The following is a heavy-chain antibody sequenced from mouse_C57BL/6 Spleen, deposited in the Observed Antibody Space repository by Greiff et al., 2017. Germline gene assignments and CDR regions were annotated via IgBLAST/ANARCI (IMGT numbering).Heavy chain of an antibody. CDR1: GYAFSSYW. J-gene: IGHJ2*01. D-gene: IGHD2-5*01. V-gene: IGHV1-80*01. Sequence: QVQLKQSGAELVKPGASVKISCKASGYAFSSYWMNWVKQRPGKGLEWIGQIYPGDGDTNYNGKFKGKATLTADKSSSTAYMQLSSLTSEDSAVYFCARGGTYSKFDYWGQGTTLTVSS. CDR2: IYPGDGDT. CDR3: ARGGTYSKFDY.